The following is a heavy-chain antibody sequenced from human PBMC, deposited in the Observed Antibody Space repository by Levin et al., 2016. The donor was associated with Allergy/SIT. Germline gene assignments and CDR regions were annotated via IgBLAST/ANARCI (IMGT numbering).Heavy chain of an antibody. CDR2: IIPIFGTA. CDR1: GGTFSSYA. V-gene: IGHV1-69*13. J-gene: IGHJ6*02. CDR3: ARDESSSPYYYYGMDV. D-gene: IGHD6-6*01. Sequence: SVKVSCKASGGTFSSYAISWVRQAPGQGLEWMGGIIPIFGTANYAQKFQGRVTITADESTSTAYMELSSLRSEDTAVYYCARDESSSPYYYYGMDVWGQGTTVTVSS.